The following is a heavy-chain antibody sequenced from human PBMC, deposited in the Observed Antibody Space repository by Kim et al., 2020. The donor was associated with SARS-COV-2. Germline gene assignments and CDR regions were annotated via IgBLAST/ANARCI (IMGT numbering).Heavy chain of an antibody. J-gene: IGHJ6*02. D-gene: IGHD1-7*01. CDR2: IIPIFGTA. CDR3: ARGPGAQLELREWDYYYYYGMDV. V-gene: IGHV1-69*13. Sequence: SVKVSCKASGGTFSSYAISWVRQAPGQGLEWMGGIIPIFGTANYAQKFQGRVTITADESTSTAYMELSSLRSEDTAVYYCARGPGAQLELREWDYYYYYGMDVWGQGTTVTVSS. CDR1: GGTFSSYA.